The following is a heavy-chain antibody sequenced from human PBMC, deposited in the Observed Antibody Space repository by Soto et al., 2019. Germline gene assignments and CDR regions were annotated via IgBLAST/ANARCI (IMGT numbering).Heavy chain of an antibody. J-gene: IGHJ3*02. CDR3: AKDFYYYYDSSGYAFDI. V-gene: IGHV3-43*02. CDR2: ISGDGGST. CDR1: GFTFHDYA. Sequence: GGSLRLSCAASGFTFHDYAMHWVRQAPGKGLEWVSLISGDGGSTYYADSVKGRFTISRDNSKNSLYLQMNSLRTEDTALYYCAKDFYYYYDSSGYAFDIWGQGTMVTVSS. D-gene: IGHD3-22*01.